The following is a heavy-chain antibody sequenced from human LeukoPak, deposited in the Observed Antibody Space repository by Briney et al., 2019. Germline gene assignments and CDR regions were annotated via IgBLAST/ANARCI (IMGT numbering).Heavy chain of an antibody. CDR1: GRSISSGGHY. Sequence: PSETLSLTCTVSGRSISSGGHYWSWIRQHPGKGLEWIGDIYYSGSTNYNPSLKSRVTISVDTSKNQFSLKLSSVTAADTAVYYCARPTNVPLGRDAFDIWGQGTMVTVSS. J-gene: IGHJ3*02. D-gene: IGHD5-24*01. CDR2: IYYSGST. CDR3: ARPTNVPLGRDAFDI. V-gene: IGHV4-31*03.